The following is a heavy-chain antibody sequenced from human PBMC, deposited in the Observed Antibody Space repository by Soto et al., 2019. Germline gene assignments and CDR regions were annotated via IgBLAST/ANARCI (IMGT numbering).Heavy chain of an antibody. D-gene: IGHD6-19*01. V-gene: IGHV3-74*01. Sequence: EVQLVESGGGLVQPGGSLRLSCAASGFTFSDHWMHWVRQVPGKGLVWVARINSDGSTTTYADSVKGRFTISRANARNMLYLQMDSLKAGDTALYYCARGYSSGPDYWGQGTLVTVSS. CDR2: INSDGSTT. J-gene: IGHJ4*02. CDR1: GFTFSDHW. CDR3: ARGYSSGPDY.